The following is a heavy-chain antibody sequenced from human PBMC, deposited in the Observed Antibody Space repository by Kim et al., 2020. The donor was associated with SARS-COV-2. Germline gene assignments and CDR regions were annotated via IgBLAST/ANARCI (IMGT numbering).Heavy chain of an antibody. V-gene: IGHV3-15*01. CDR1: GFTFSNAW. J-gene: IGHJ6*02. CDR3: TTGGALLWFGEGVSYRYGMDV. CDR2: IKSKTDGGTT. Sequence: GGSLRLSCAASGFTFSNAWMSWVRQAPGKGLEWVGRIKSKTDGGTTDYAAPVKGRFTISRDDSKNTLYLQMNSLKTEDTAVYYCTTGGALLWFGEGVSYRYGMDVWGQGTTVTVSS. D-gene: IGHD3-10*01.